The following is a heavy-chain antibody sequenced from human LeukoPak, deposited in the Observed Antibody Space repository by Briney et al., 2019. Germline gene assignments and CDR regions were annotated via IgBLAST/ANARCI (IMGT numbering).Heavy chain of an antibody. CDR1: GYPFTGYY. CDR3: ARLGYQLPVGTAHSQNYYYYGMDV. J-gene: IGHJ6*02. V-gene: IGHV1-2*02. CDR2: INPNNGGT. D-gene: IGHD2-2*01. Sequence: GASVKVSCKASGYPFTGYYMHWVRQAPGQGLEWMGWINPNNGGTNYAQKFQGRVTMTRDTSISTAYMEMSRLRSDDTAVYYCARLGYQLPVGTAHSQNYYYYGMDVWGQGTTVTVSS.